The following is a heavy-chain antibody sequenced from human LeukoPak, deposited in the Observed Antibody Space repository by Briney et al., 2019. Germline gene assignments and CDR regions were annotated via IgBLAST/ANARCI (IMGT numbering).Heavy chain of an antibody. CDR1: GLTFSTYA. CDR3: AKDVGLVCFTGFTCFFDY. Sequence: GGSLRLSCAASGLTFSTYAMSWVRQAPGKGLEWVSTVSGSGGDTYYADSVKGRFTISRDNSKNTLNLQMNSLRAEDTALYYCAKDVGLVCFTGFTCFFDYWGQGTLVTVSS. V-gene: IGHV3-23*01. J-gene: IGHJ4*02. D-gene: IGHD3-9*01. CDR2: VSGSGGDT.